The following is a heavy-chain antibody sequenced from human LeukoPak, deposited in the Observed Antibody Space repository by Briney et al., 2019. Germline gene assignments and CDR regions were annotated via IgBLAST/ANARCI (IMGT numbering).Heavy chain of an antibody. V-gene: IGHV3-23*01. CDR1: GFTFYNSA. CDR2: ISGSGTST. J-gene: IGHJ4*02. D-gene: IGHD3-10*01. Sequence: GGTLRLSCAASGFTFYNSAMNWVRQAPGKGLEWVSGISGSGTSTYYADSVKGRFTISRDNSKNTLYLQMNSLRAEDTAVYYCAKGPMVRIDFWGQGTLVTVSS. CDR3: AKGPMVRIDF.